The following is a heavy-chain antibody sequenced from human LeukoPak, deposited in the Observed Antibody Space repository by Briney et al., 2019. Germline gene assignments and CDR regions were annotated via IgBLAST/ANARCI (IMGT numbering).Heavy chain of an antibody. CDR1: GYGFTSYW. V-gene: IGHV5-51*01. CDR3: ARGFRGLYILSHWFDS. D-gene: IGHD2-2*02. CDR2: IYPGDSDT. J-gene: IGHJ5*01. Sequence: GESLKISCKGSGYGFTSYWIGWVRQMPGKGLEWMGIIYPGDSDTRYSPSFQGQVTISADKSISTAYLQWNSLKASDTAMYYCARGFRGLYILSHWFDSWGQGTLVTVSS.